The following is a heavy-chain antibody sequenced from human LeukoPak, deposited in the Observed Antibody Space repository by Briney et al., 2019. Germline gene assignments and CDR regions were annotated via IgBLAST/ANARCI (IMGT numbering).Heavy chain of an antibody. V-gene: IGHV4-39*01. J-gene: IGHJ6*02. Sequence: SETLSLTCTVSGGSISSSSYYWGWIRQPPGNGLEWIGSIYYSGSTYYNPSLKSRVTISVDTSKNQFSLKLSSVTAADTAVYYCAGSVSYYYYAMDVWGQGTTVTVSS. CDR1: GGSISSSSYY. CDR3: AGSVSYYYYAMDV. CDR2: IYYSGST. D-gene: IGHD3-10*01.